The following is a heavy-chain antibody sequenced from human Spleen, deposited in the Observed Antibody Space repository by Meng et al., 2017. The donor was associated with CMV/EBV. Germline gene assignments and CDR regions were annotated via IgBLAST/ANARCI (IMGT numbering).Heavy chain of an antibody. CDR2: ISYDGSNK. CDR3: ARENAYDFWSGRSDY. CDR1: GFTFSSYA. D-gene: IGHD3-3*01. J-gene: IGHJ4*02. Sequence: GGSLRLSCAASGFTFSSYAMHWVRQAPGKGLEWVAVISYDGSNKYYADSVKGRFTISRDNSKNTLYLQMNSLRAEDTAVYYCARENAYDFWSGRSDYWGQGTLVTVSS. V-gene: IGHV3-30-3*01.